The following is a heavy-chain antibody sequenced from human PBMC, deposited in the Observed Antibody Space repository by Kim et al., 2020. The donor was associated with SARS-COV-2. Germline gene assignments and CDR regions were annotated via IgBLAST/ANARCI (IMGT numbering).Heavy chain of an antibody. D-gene: IGHD6-19*01. J-gene: IGHJ2*01. CDR1: GYTFTSYG. CDR3: AREGSSGWYGWYFDL. CDR2: ISAYNGNT. V-gene: IGHV1-18*04. Sequence: ASVKVSCKASGYTFTSYGISWVRQAPGQGLEWMGWISAYNGNTNYAQKLQGRVTMTTDTSTSTAYMELRSLRSDDTAVYYCAREGSSGWYGWYFDLWGRGTLVTVSS.